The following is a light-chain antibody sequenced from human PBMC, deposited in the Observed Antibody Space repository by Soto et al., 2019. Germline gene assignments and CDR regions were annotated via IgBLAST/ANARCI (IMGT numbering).Light chain of an antibody. Sequence: EIVMTQSPATLSVSPGERATLSCRASQSVSSNLAWYQQTPGQAPRLLIYDVSTRATGIPARFSGSGSGTEFTLTISSLQSEDFAVYYCQQYKNWPPITFGQGTRLEIK. J-gene: IGKJ5*01. CDR2: DVS. V-gene: IGKV3-15*01. CDR3: QQYKNWPPIT. CDR1: QSVSSN.